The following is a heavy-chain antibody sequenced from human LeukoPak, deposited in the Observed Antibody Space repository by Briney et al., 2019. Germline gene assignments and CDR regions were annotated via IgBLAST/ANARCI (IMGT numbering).Heavy chain of an antibody. Sequence: PGGSLRLSCAASGSTFSSYWMHWVRQAPGKGLVWVSSIPRNGGSTYYADSVKGRFTISRDNSKNTLYVQMNSLRAEDTAVYYCARRAGAYSHPYDYWGQGTLVTVSS. CDR2: IPRNGGST. J-gene: IGHJ4*02. CDR3: ARRAGAYSHPYDY. CDR1: GSTFSSYW. D-gene: IGHD4/OR15-4a*01. V-gene: IGHV3-74*01.